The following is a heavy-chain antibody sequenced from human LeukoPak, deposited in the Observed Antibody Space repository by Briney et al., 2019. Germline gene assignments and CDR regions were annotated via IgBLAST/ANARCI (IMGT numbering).Heavy chain of an antibody. D-gene: IGHD5-12*01. CDR1: GDSISSTVYY. J-gene: IGHJ5*02. CDR2: IYYSGST. CDR3: ARVRGLRFRFWFDP. Sequence: SETLSLTCTVSGDSISSTVYYWGWIRQPPGKGLEWIGSIYYSGSTYYNPSLKSRVAISVDTSKNQFSLKLSSVTAADTAVYYCARVRGLRFRFWFDPWGQGTLVTVSS. V-gene: IGHV4-39*07.